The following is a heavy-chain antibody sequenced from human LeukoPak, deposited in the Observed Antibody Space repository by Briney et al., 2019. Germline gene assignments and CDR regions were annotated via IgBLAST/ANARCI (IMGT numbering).Heavy chain of an antibody. D-gene: IGHD6-13*01. CDR2: IYYSGST. V-gene: IGHV4-59*01. Sequence: SSETLSLTCTVSGGSISSYYWSWIRQPPGKGLEWIGYIYYSGSTNYNPSLKSRVTISVDTSKNQFSLKLSSVTAADTAVYYCARVTGYMTEDYFDYWGQGTLITVSS. J-gene: IGHJ4*02. CDR1: GGSISSYY. CDR3: ARVTGYMTEDYFDY.